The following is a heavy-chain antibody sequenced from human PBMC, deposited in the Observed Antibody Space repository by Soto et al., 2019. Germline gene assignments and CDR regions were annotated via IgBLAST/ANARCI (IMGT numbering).Heavy chain of an antibody. J-gene: IGHJ6*02. CDR3: VKVGWGFSFGNGLDD. V-gene: IGHV3-30-3*01. Sequence: GGSLRLSCAASGFSLSGYSMHWVRQAPGKGLDWVAVIQHDASTIYYADSVKGRFTISRDNSKNTLYLQMNDLTAEDTALYYCVKVGWGFSFGNGLDDWGHGTTVTVAS. CDR2: IQHDASTI. CDR1: GFSLSGYS. D-gene: IGHD5-18*01.